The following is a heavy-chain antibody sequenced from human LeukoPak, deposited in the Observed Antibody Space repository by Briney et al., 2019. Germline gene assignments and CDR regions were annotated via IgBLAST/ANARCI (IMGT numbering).Heavy chain of an antibody. CDR1: GFTFSSYG. CDR3: ANFPPIFGVVTIWEDY. V-gene: IGHV3-30*02. Sequence: GGSLRLSCAASGFTFSSYGMHWVRQAPGKGLEWVAFIRYDGSNKYYADSVKGRFTISRDNSKNTLYLQMNSLRAEDTAVYYCANFPPIFGVVTIWEDYWGQGTLVTVSS. J-gene: IGHJ4*02. CDR2: IRYDGSNK. D-gene: IGHD3-3*01.